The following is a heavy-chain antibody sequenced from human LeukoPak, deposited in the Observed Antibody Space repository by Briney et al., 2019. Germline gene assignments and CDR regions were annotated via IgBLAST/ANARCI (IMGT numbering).Heavy chain of an antibody. D-gene: IGHD6-6*01. CDR3: ARERSARIAARQGDAFDI. V-gene: IGHV3-48*04. Sequence: GGSLRLSCAASGFSFSSYSMNWVRQAPGKGLEWVSYISSSSSTIYYADSVKGRFTISRDNAKNSLYLQMNSPRAEDTAVYYCARERSARIAARQGDAFDIWGQGTMVTVSS. J-gene: IGHJ3*02. CDR2: ISSSSSTI. CDR1: GFSFSSYS.